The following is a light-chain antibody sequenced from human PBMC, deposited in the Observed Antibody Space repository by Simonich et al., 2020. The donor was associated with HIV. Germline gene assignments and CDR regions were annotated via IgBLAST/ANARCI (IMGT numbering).Light chain of an antibody. J-gene: IGKJ3*01. CDR3: MQGTHWPPFT. CDR1: QSLVHSDGNTY. Sequence: DVVMTQSPLSLPVTLGQPASISCRSSQSLVHSDGNTYLNWFQQRPGQSPRRLIYKVSNRDSGVPDRFCGSGSGTDFTLKISRVEAEDVGVYYCMQGTHWPPFTFGPGTKVDIK. V-gene: IGKV2-30*02. CDR2: KVS.